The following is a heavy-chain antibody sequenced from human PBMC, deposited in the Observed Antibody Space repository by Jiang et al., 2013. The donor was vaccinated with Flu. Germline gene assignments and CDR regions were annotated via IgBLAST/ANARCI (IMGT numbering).Heavy chain of an antibody. V-gene: IGHV4-34*01. CDR3: ATFAFGGGVGGTKFDY. Sequence: LLKPSETLSLTCAVYGGSFSGYYWSWIRQPPGKGLEWIGEINHSGSTNYNPSLKSRVTISVDTSKNQFSLKLSSVTAADTAVYYCATFAFGGGVGGTKFDYWGQGNPGHRLL. CDR2: INHSGST. J-gene: IGHJ4*02. D-gene: IGHD2-8*02. CDR1: GGSFSGYY.